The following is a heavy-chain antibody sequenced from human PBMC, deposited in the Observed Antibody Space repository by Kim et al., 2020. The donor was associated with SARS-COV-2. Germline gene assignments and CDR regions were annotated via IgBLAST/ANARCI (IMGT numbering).Heavy chain of an antibody. D-gene: IGHD1-1*01. V-gene: IGHV4-31*03. CDR3: ARVLSQDQTGTTSVDY. CDR2: IYYSGST. Sequence: SETLSLTCTVSGGSISSGGYYWSWIRQHPGKGLEWIGYIYYSGSTYYNPSLKSRVTISVDTSKNQFSLKLSSVTAADTAVYYCARVLSQDQTGTTSVDYWGQGTLVTVSS. CDR1: GGSISSGGYY. J-gene: IGHJ4*02.